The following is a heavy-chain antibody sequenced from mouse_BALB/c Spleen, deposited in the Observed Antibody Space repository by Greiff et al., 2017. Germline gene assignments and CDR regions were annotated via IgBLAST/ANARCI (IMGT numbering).Heavy chain of an antibody. CDR3: ARDGNYDAMDY. Sequence: LQQPGAELVKPGASVKMSCKASGYTFTSYNMHWVKQTPGQGLEWIGAIYPGNGDTSYNQKFKGKATLTADKSSSTAYMQLSSLTSEDSAVYYCARDGNYDAMDYWGQGTSVTVSS. V-gene: IGHV1-12*01. D-gene: IGHD2-1*01. CDR2: IYPGNGDT. CDR1: GYTFTSYN. J-gene: IGHJ4*01.